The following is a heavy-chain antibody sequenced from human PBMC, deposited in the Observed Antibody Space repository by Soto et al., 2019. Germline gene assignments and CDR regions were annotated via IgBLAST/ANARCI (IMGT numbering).Heavy chain of an antibody. J-gene: IGHJ5*02. CDR1: GYSFTSYW. CDR3: ARHGSGARDTYNWFDP. CDR2: IYPGDSDT. Sequence: PGESLKISCKGSGYSFTSYWIGWVRQMPGKGLEWMGIIYPGDSDTRYSPSFQGQVTISADKSISTAYLQWSSLKASDTAMYYCARHGSGARDTYNWFDPWGQGTLVTVSS. V-gene: IGHV5-51*01. D-gene: IGHD1-26*01.